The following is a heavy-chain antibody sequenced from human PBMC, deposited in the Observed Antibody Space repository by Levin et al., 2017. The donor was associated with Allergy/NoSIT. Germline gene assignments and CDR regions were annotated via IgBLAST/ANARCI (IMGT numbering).Heavy chain of an antibody. V-gene: IGHV1-2*04. CDR1: GYTFTGYY. CDR3: ARDHTATSRLRFLEWLSPTSLDY. CDR2: INPNSGGT. Sequence: ASVKVSCKASGYTFTGYYMHWVRQAPGQGLEWMGWINPNSGGTNYAQKFQGWVTMTRDTSISTAYMELSRLRSDDTAVYYCARDHTATSRLRFLEWLSPTSLDYWGQGTLVTVSS. D-gene: IGHD3-3*01. J-gene: IGHJ4*02.